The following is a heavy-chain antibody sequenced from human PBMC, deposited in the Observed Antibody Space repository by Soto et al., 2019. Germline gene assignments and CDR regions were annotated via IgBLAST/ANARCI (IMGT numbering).Heavy chain of an antibody. J-gene: IGHJ6*02. CDR3: ARDRSGSYSYYYYGMDV. V-gene: IGHV3-11*01. CDR2: ISSSGSTI. D-gene: IGHD1-26*01. CDR1: GFTFSDYY. Sequence: GGSLRLSCAASGFTFSDYYMSWIRQAPGKGLEWVSYISSSGSTIYYADSVKGRFTISRGNAKNSLYLQMNSLRAEDTAVYYCARDRSGSYSYYYYGMDVWGQGTTVTVSS.